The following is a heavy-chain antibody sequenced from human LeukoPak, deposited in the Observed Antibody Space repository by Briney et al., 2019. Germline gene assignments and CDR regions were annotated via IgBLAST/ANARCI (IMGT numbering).Heavy chain of an antibody. CDR2: VYYSGST. CDR3: ARVSGYTRLPFDY. J-gene: IGHJ4*02. CDR1: GGSISSYY. Sequence: SETLSLTCTVSGGSISSYYWSWIRQPPGKGLECIGHVYYSGSTDYNPSLKSRLTISVDSSMNQFSLKLSSVTAADTAVYYCARVSGYTRLPFDYWGQGTLVTVSS. V-gene: IGHV4-59*08. D-gene: IGHD5-12*01.